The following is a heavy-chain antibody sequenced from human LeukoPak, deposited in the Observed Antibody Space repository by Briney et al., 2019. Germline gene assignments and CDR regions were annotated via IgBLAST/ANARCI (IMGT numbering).Heavy chain of an antibody. J-gene: IGHJ4*02. CDR3: ARGASGYSYG. V-gene: IGHV4-59*01. CDR1: GDSTSSYY. Sequence: PPETLSLTCTVSGDSTSSYYWSCIRQPPGEGLEWIGSIYYSGSTNYNPSLKSRVTISIDTSKNQFSLNLSSVTAADTAVYYCARGASGYSYGWGQGTLVTVSS. CDR2: IYYSGST. D-gene: IGHD5-18*01.